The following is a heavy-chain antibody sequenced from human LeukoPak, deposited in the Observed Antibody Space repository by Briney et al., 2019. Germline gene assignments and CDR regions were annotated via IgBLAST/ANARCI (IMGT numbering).Heavy chain of an antibody. Sequence: GGSLRLSCAASGFTFSDYYMSWIRQAPGKGLERVSYISSSGSTIYYADSVKGRFTISRDNAKNSLYLQMNSLRAEDTAVYYCARDSRGHLRILTGYWDYWGQGTLVTVSS. D-gene: IGHD3-9*01. J-gene: IGHJ4*02. V-gene: IGHV3-11*01. CDR2: ISSSGSTI. CDR3: ARDSRGHLRILTGYWDY. CDR1: GFTFSDYY.